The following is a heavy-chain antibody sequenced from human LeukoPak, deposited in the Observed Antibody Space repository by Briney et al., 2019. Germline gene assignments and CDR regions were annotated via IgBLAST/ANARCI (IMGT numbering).Heavy chain of an antibody. J-gene: IGHJ4*02. D-gene: IGHD3-10*01. CDR1: GGTFSSYA. Sequence: GASVKVSCKASGGTFSSYAISWVRQAPGQGLEWMGGIIPIFGTANYAQKFQGRVTITTDESTSTAYMELSSLRSEDMAVYYCARGRGSGSYDFDYWGQGTLVTVSS. CDR3: ARGRGSGSYDFDY. CDR2: IIPIFGTA. V-gene: IGHV1-69*05.